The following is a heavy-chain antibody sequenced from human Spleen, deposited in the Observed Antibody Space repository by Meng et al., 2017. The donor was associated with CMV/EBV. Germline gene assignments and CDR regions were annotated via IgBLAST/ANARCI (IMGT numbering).Heavy chain of an antibody. J-gene: IGHJ4*02. CDR2: ISFDGTEI. V-gene: IGHV3-30*04. D-gene: IGHD5-24*01. CDR3: VTVRGDGYTYLRALDH. CDR1: GFTFSNYA. Sequence: GESLKISCVVSGFTFSNYAMHWVRQAPGKGLEWVAVISFDGTEIRYADSVKGRFTISRDNSEDTLYMRMDSLTAEDTAIYYCVTVRGDGYTYLRALDHWGQGTLVTVSS.